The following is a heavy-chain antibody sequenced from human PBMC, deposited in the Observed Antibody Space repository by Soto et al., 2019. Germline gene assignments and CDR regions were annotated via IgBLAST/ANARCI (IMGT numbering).Heavy chain of an antibody. D-gene: IGHD2-21*02. J-gene: IGHJ6*02. CDR2: IHYTGSI. CDR1: GGSISSSNW. CDR3: AREDDGGDRDYYGLDV. V-gene: IGHV4-30-4*01. Sequence: SETLSLTCAVSGGSISSSNWWTWIRQTPGKGLEWIGYIHYTGSISYNPSLQSRLTISVDTSKNQFSLKLTSVTAADTAVYFCAREDDGGDRDYYGLDVWGQGTTVTVSS.